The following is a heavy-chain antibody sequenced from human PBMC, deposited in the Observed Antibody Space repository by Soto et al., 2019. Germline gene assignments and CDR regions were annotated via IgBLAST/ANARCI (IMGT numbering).Heavy chain of an antibody. D-gene: IGHD2-15*01. CDR1: GYTFTSYD. CDR3: ACYCAGGSCYNY. V-gene: IGHV1-8*01. Sequence: QVQLVQSGAEVKKPGASVKVSCKASGYTFTSYDINWVRPAPGQGPEWMGWMNPNSGNTGYAQKFQGRVSMTMDTSISTAYMELTSLRSEDTAVYYCACYCAGGSCYNYWGQGTLVTVSP. J-gene: IGHJ4*02. CDR2: MNPNSGNT.